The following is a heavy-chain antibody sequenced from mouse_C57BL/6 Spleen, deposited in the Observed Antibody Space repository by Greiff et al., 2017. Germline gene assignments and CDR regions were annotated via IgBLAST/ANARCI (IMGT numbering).Heavy chain of an antibody. CDR1: GYAFTNYL. J-gene: IGHJ4*01. V-gene: IGHV1-54*01. CDR2: INPGSGGT. Sequence: VQLKESGAELVRPGTSVKVSCKASGYAFTNYLIEWVKQRPGQGLEWIGVINPGSGGTNYNEKFKGKATLTADKSSSPAYMQLSSLTSEESAVYFCARGGSYAMDYWGQGTSLTVSS. CDR3: ARGGSYAMDY.